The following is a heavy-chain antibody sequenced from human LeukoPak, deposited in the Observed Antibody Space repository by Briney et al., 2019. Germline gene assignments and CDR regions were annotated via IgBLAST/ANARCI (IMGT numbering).Heavy chain of an antibody. CDR3: ARQHQVWLGESPFDY. CDR1: GGTFSSYA. Sequence: APVKVSCKASGGTFSSYAISLVRQAPGQGLEWMGGIIPIFGTANYAQKFQGRVTITADESTSTAYMELSSLRSEDTAVYYRARQHQVWLGESPFDYWGQGTLVPVSS. V-gene: IGHV1-69*13. J-gene: IGHJ4*02. D-gene: IGHD3-10*01. CDR2: IIPIFGTA.